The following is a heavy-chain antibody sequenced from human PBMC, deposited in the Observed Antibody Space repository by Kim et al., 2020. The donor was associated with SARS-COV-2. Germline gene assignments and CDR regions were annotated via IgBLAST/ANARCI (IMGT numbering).Heavy chain of an antibody. V-gene: IGHV3-74*01. CDR3: ARDPHLDGGDGHRWFDP. CDR2: INNDGTTT. Sequence: GGSLRLSCTASGFIFSTYWMHWVRQAPGKGLVWVSRINNDGTTTFYADSVKGRFTISRDNAKNTLYLQMNSLRAEDEAVYYCARDPHLDGGDGHRWFDPWGQGTLVTVSS. J-gene: IGHJ5*02. D-gene: IGHD2-21*02. CDR1: GFIFSTYW.